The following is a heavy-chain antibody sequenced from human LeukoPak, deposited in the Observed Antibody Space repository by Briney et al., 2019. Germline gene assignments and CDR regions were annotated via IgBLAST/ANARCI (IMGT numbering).Heavy chain of an antibody. V-gene: IGHV3-43D*04. J-gene: IGHJ6*03. CDR1: GFTFDDYA. D-gene: IGHD6-13*01. Sequence: GGSLRLSCAASGFTFDDYAMHWVRQAPGKGLEWVSLISWDGGSTYYADSVKGRFTISRDNSKNSLYLQMNSLRAEDTALYYCVAAAGRYYYYYYMDVWGKGTTVTVS. CDR3: VAAAGRYYYYYYMDV. CDR2: ISWDGGST.